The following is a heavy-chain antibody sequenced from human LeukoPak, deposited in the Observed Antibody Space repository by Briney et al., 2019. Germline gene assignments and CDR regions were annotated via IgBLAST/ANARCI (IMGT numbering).Heavy chain of an antibody. D-gene: IGHD6-19*01. CDR3: ARDSSDPDY. CDR1: GYTFTSYG. Sequence: ASVKVSCKASGYTFTSYGISWVRQAPGQGLEWMGWISAYNGNTNYAQKLQGRVTMTTDTSTSTAYTEPRSLRSDDTAVYYCARDSSDPDYWGQGTLVTVSS. J-gene: IGHJ4*02. V-gene: IGHV1-18*01. CDR2: ISAYNGNT.